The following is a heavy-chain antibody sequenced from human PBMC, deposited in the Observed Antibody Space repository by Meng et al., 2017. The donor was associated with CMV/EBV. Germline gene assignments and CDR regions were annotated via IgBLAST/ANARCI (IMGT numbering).Heavy chain of an antibody. CDR1: GFTFSDYY. Sequence: VQLVQSWAGMKKPGASGKVSCKTSGFTFSDYYIHWVRQAPGQGLEWMGWVNSNNDATNYARKFQGRVSMTRDTSISTAHMELSRLISDDTAVYFCVRSSGWSLFDYWGQGTLVTVSS. J-gene: IGHJ4*02. D-gene: IGHD6-19*01. CDR2: VNSNNDAT. CDR3: VRSSGWSLFDY. V-gene: IGHV1-2*02.